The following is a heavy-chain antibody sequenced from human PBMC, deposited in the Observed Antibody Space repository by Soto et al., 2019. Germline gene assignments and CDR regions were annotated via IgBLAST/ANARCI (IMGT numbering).Heavy chain of an antibody. CDR1: GFDFSDYA. CDR2: VGGSNDVK. J-gene: IGHJ3*02. D-gene: IGHD1-26*01. V-gene: IGHV3-23*04. Sequence: DVHLVESGGGLVQPGGSLRLSCAASGFDFSDYAMSWVRQTPGKGLQWVSGVGGSNDVKNYADFVGGRFDVSRDNFRKTLSLQMNSLRGEETGVYYCAKDGFARNRVWDYFDIWGQGTKVTVSS. CDR3: AKDGFARNRVWDYFDI.